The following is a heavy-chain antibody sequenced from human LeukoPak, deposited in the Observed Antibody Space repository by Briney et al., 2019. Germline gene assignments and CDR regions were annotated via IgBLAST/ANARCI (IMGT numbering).Heavy chain of an antibody. CDR3: ASSTDGYNLGTGGVDH. D-gene: IGHD5-24*01. CDR1: GFTFSSYS. CDR2: ISSTRSYR. V-gene: IGHV3-21*01. J-gene: IGHJ4*02. Sequence: GGSLRLSCAASGFTFSSYSMNWVRQAPGKGLEWVSCISSTRSYRYYAGSVKGRFTISRDNAKNSLYLQMNSLRAEDTAVYYCASSTDGYNLGTGGVDHWGQGTLVTVSS.